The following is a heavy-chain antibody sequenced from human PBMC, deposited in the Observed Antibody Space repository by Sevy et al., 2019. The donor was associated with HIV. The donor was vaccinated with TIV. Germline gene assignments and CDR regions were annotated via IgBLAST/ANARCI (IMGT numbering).Heavy chain of an antibody. CDR3: ARDNCGMDV. CDR2: ISYDGTNQ. D-gene: IGHD1-20*01. J-gene: IGHJ6*02. V-gene: IGHV3-30-3*01. CDR1: GFTFRNYA. Sequence: GGSLRLSCATYGFTFRNYALHWVRQAPGKGLEWVAIISYDGTNQYYADSVKGRFTISRDNSENTLYLQFNSLRVEDTAVYYCARDNCGMDVWGQGTTVTVSS.